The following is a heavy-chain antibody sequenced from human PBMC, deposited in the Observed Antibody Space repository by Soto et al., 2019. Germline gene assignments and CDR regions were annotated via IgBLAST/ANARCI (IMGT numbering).Heavy chain of an antibody. CDR1: GFNFNSYT. Sequence: GGSLRLSCAASGFNFNSYTINWVRQAPGKRLVWLSSISGSGYIFSTDSVRGRFTISRDNVKNSVYLQINSLRAEDTAVYFCARDCSGGSCYPGMDVWGQGTTVTVSS. V-gene: IGHV3-21*01. CDR3: ARDCSGGSCYPGMDV. CDR2: ISGSGYI. J-gene: IGHJ6*02. D-gene: IGHD2-15*01.